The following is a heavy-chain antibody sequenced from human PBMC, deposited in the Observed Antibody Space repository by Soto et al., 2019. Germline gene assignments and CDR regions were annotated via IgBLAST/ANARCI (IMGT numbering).Heavy chain of an antibody. CDR1: GGTFSRYA. CDR3: AQTLGSAVAGPGRFDL. Sequence: QVQLVQSGAEVKKPGSSVKVPCKASGGTFSRYAISWVRQAPGQGLEWMGGITPMFGTANYAQKFQGRVTITADESTSTVHMELRRLRSEDTAVYYCAQTLGSAVAGPGRFDLWGRGTLFIVSS. CDR2: ITPMFGTA. J-gene: IGHJ2*01. D-gene: IGHD6-19*01. V-gene: IGHV1-69*12.